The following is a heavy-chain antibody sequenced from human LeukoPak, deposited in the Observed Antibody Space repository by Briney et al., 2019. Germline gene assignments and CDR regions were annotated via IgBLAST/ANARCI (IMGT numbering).Heavy chain of an antibody. CDR1: GYTFTSYY. Sequence: ASVKVSRKASGYTFTSYYMHWVRQAPGQGLEWMGIINPTGGSTSYAQKFQGRVTMTRDTSTSTVYMELSSLTSEDTAVYYCARDPLWSELIWGQGTLVTVSS. J-gene: IGHJ4*02. CDR3: ARDPLWSELI. D-gene: IGHD4/OR15-4a*01. V-gene: IGHV1-46*01. CDR2: INPTGGST.